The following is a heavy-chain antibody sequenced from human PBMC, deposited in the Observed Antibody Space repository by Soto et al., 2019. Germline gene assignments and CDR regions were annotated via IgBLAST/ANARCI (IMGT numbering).Heavy chain of an antibody. CDR1: GGTFSSYI. Sequence: QVQLVQSGAEVKKPGSSVRVSCKASGGTFSSYIITWVRQAPGQGLEWMGRIIPVLSVTYYAQKFQGRVAIPADKSTTTASMDLSRLRSDDTAVYYCAKAPNPGSATSSYSGMDVWGQGTTVTVSS. D-gene: IGHD6-6*01. J-gene: IGHJ6*02. CDR3: AKAPNPGSATSSYSGMDV. V-gene: IGHV1-69*02. CDR2: IIPVLSVT.